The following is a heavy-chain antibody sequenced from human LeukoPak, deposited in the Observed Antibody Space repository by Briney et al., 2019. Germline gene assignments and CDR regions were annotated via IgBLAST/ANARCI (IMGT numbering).Heavy chain of an antibody. CDR1: DFTFSNYA. CDR3: ANYYYASERSSHRDYYYGMNI. V-gene: IGHV3-30*09. J-gene: IGHJ6*02. CDR2: ISYAESKK. Sequence: GGSLRLSCVASDFTFSNYAMHWVRQAPGKGLEWVALISYAESKKYYADSVKGRFAISRDNSKSTLYLQMNSLRAEDTAVYYCANYYYASERSSHRDYYYGMNIWGQGTTVTVSS. D-gene: IGHD3-10*01.